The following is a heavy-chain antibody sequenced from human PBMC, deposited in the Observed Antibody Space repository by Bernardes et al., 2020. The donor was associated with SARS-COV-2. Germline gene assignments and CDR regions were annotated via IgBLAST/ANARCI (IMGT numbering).Heavy chain of an antibody. Sequence: ASVKVSCKASGYTFTGYYMHWVRQAPGQGLEWMGWINPNSGGTNYAQKFQGRVTMTRDTSISTAYMELSRLRSDDTAVYYCARGWAVVVPAARGHWFDPWGQGTLVTVSS. V-gene: IGHV1-2*02. CDR2: INPNSGGT. D-gene: IGHD2-2*01. CDR1: GYTFTGYY. CDR3: ARGWAVVVPAARGHWFDP. J-gene: IGHJ5*02.